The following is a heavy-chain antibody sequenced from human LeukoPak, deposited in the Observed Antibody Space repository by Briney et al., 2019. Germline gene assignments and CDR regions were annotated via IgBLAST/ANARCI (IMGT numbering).Heavy chain of an antibody. Sequence: PSETLSLTCAVYGGSFSGYYWSWIRQPPGKGLEWIGEINHNGSTNYNPSLKSRVTISVDTSKNQFSLKLSSVTAADTAVYYCASYYYYDSSGYAPADWGQGTLVTVSS. CDR3: ASYYYYDSSGYAPAD. D-gene: IGHD3-22*01. CDR1: GGSFSGYY. V-gene: IGHV4-34*01. CDR2: INHNGST. J-gene: IGHJ4*02.